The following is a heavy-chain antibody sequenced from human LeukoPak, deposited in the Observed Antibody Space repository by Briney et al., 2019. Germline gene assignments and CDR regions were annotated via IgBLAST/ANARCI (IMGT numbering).Heavy chain of an antibody. CDR2: VIPIFGTA. CDR3: ARVLVPEYRSSSVRNWFDP. CDR1: GGTFSSYA. Sequence: GASVKVSCKASGGTFSSYAISWVRQSPGQGLEWIGGVIPIFGTANYAQKFQGRVTITADESTSTAYMELSSLRSEDTAVYYCARVLVPEYRSSSVRNWFDPWGQGTLVTVSS. V-gene: IGHV1-69*01. D-gene: IGHD6-6*01. J-gene: IGHJ5*02.